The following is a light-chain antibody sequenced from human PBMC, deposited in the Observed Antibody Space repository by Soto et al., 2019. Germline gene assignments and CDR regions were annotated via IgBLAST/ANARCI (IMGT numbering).Light chain of an antibody. Sequence: EIVLTQSPGTLSLSPGEGATLSCRASQRVSSSYLAWYQQKSGQAPRLLIFAASSRATGIPDRFSGSGSGTDFTLTIRRLEPEDFAVYYCQQYDSSPQTFGQGTKLEIK. CDR2: AAS. V-gene: IGKV3-20*01. CDR3: QQYDSSPQT. CDR1: QRVSSSY. J-gene: IGKJ2*01.